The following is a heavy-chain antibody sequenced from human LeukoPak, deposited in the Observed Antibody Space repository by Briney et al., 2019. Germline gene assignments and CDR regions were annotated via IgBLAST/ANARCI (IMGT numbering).Heavy chain of an antibody. Sequence: ASVKVSCKASGGTFSSYVINWVRQAPGQGLEWMGGIIPIFGTANYAQKFQGRVTITADKSTSTAYMELSSLRSEDTAVYYCAKEGSSGWVPNYWGQGTLVTVSS. D-gene: IGHD6-19*01. CDR1: GGTFSSYV. CDR2: IIPIFGTA. J-gene: IGHJ4*02. CDR3: AKEGSSGWVPNY. V-gene: IGHV1-69*06.